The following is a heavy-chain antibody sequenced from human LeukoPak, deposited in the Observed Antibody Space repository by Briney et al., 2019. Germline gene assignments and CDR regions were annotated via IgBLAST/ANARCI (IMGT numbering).Heavy chain of an antibody. CDR1: GFSFISYG. CDR3: AKRPADYGDYVSYFDY. V-gene: IGHV3-30*18. D-gene: IGHD4-17*01. Sequence: GGSLRLSCAAAGFSFISYGMHWVRQAPGKGLEWVGVISDDGGRKDYADSVKGRFTISRDNFKDTLYLQMNSLRAEDTAVYYCAKRPADYGDYVSYFDYWGQGTLVTVSS. J-gene: IGHJ4*02. CDR2: ISDDGGRK.